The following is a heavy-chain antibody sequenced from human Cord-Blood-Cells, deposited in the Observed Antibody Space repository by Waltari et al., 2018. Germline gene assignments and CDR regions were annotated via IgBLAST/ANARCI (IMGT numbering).Heavy chain of an antibody. Sequence: QVQLQESGPGLVKPSETLSLPSTVSGASISSYYWSWSRPPPGMGLGWIGYSYYSGSTNYNPSLKSRVTISVVTSKNQFSLKLGSVTAADTAVYDCARESHGLGPDYYYYGMDVWGQGTTVTVSS. V-gene: IGHV4-59*01. CDR2: SYYSGST. CDR1: GASISSYY. J-gene: IGHJ6*02. D-gene: IGHD7-27*01. CDR3: ARESHGLGPDYYYYGMDV.